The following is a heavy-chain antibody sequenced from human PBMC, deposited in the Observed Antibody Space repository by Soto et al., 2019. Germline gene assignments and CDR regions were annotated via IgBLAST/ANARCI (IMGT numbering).Heavy chain of an antibody. CDR2: IYHSGST. CDR3: ARGXVRRDGYNSHYYYGMDV. D-gene: IGHD5-12*01. V-gene: IGHV4-4*02. J-gene: IGHJ6*02. CDR1: GGSISSSNW. Sequence: PSETLSLTCAVSGGSISSSNWWSWVRQPPGKGLEWIGEIYHSGSTNYNPSLKSRVTISVDKSKNQFSLKLSSVTAADTAVYYCARGXVRRDGYNSHYYYGMDVWGQGTTVTVSS.